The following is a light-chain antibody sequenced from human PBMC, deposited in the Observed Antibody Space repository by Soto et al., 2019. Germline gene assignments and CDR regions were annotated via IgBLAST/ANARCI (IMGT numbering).Light chain of an antibody. J-gene: IGKJ3*01. V-gene: IGKV3-11*01. CDR1: QSVSSY. CDR2: DAS. Sequence: EIVMTQSPATQSVSSGESATVSCRASQSVSSYLACYQHKPGQAARLLIYDASKGATGIPARFSGSGSGTDFTLTISSLEPEDFAVYYCQQRSNWPRFTFGPGTKVDI. CDR3: QQRSNWPRFT.